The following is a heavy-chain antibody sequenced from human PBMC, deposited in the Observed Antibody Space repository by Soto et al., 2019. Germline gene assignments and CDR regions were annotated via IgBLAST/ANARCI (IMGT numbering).Heavy chain of an antibody. V-gene: IGHV6-1*01. CDR3: ARKSPTSAFDI. Sequence: SQTLSLTCAISGDSVSSNSAAWNWIRQSPSGGLEWLGRTYYRSKWYNDSAASVKSRISINPDTSKNQFSLQLNSVTPEDTAVYYCARKSPTSAFDIWGQGTMVTVSS. CDR1: GDSVSSNSAA. CDR2: TYYRSKWYN. J-gene: IGHJ3*02.